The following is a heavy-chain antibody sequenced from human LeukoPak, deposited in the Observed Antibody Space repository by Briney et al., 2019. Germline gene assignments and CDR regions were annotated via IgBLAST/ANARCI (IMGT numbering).Heavy chain of an antibody. CDR3: AKQYCSNSNCYIDY. CDR2: ISGTGDST. D-gene: IGHD2-2*02. Sequence: GGSLRLSCAASGFSFSDYGMNWVRQAPGEGLEWVSVISGTGDSTYYADSVKGRFTISRDNSKNTLYLQMNSLRAEDTAVYYCAKQYCSNSNCYIDYWGQGTLVTVSS. J-gene: IGHJ4*02. CDR1: GFSFSDYG. V-gene: IGHV3-23*01.